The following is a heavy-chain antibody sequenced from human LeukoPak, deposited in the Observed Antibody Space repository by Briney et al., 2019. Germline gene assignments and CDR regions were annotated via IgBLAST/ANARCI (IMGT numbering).Heavy chain of an antibody. CDR3: AKGTTVTTLDY. Sequence: PGGTLRLSXAASGFTFDDYAMHWVRQAPGKGLEWVSLISGDGGSTYYADSVKGRFTISRDNSENSLYLQMNSLKTEDTALYYCAKGTTVTTLDYWGQGTLVTVSS. J-gene: IGHJ4*02. CDR1: GFTFDDYA. CDR2: ISGDGGST. V-gene: IGHV3-43*02. D-gene: IGHD4-17*01.